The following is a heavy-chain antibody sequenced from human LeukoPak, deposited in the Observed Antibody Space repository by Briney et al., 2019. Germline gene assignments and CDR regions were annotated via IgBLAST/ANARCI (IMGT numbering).Heavy chain of an antibody. V-gene: IGHV3-23*01. CDR2: ISGSGDNT. Sequence: GGSLRLSCAASGFTFSNYAMTWVPQAPGKGLEWVSAISGSGDNTYHADSVKGRFTISRDNSKTTLYLQMNSRRAEDTAVYYCAKDLYGSGSFYVYWGQGTLVTVSS. CDR1: GFTFSNYA. CDR3: AKDLYGSGSFYVY. D-gene: IGHD3-10*01. J-gene: IGHJ4*02.